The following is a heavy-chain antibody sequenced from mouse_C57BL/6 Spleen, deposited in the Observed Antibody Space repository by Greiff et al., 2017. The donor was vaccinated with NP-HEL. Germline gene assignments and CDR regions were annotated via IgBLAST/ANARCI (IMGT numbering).Heavy chain of an antibody. CDR1: GYAFSSSW. J-gene: IGHJ4*01. CDR2: IYPGDGDT. V-gene: IGHV1-82*01. CDR3: AREGDLMDY. D-gene: IGHD3-3*01. Sequence: QVQLQQSGPELVKPGASVKISCKASGYAFSSSWMNWVKQRPGKGLEWIGRIYPGDGDTNYNGKFKGKATLTADKSSSTAYMQLSSLTSEDSAVYFCAREGDLMDYWGQGTSVTVSS.